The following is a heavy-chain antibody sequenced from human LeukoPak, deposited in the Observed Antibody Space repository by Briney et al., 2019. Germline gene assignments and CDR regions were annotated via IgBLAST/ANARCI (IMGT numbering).Heavy chain of an antibody. CDR2: INPNSGGT. CDR3: ARGDSVAARYYYYMDV. CDR1: GYTFTGYY. Sequence: ASVKVSCKASGYTFTGYYMHWVRQAPGQGLEWMGWINPNSGGTNYAQKFQGRVTMTRDTSISTAYMELSRLRSDDTAVYYCARGDSVAARYYYYMDVWGKGTTVTVSS. V-gene: IGHV1-2*02. J-gene: IGHJ6*03. D-gene: IGHD6-6*01.